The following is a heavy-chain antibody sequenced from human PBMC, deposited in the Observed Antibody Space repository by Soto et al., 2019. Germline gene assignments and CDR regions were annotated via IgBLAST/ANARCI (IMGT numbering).Heavy chain of an antibody. Sequence: PGASLKISCKGSGYNFTNYWIGWVRQMPGKGLEWMGIIYPGDSDTKYSPSVQGQVTISADRSISTAYLQWTSLKASDTAMYYCARSKRGAYSSGWYSLSGYYNYGIDVWGQGTKVTVSS. CDR1: GYNFTNYW. D-gene: IGHD6-19*01. V-gene: IGHV5-51*01. J-gene: IGHJ6*02. CDR3: ARSKRGAYSSGWYSLSGYYNYGIDV. CDR2: IYPGDSDT.